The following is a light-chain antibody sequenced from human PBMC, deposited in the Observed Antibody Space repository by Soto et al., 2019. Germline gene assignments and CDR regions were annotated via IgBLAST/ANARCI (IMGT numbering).Light chain of an antibody. V-gene: IGKV3-20*01. CDR2: GAS. CDR1: QSVSSSY. Sequence: EIVLTQSPGTLSLSPGERATLSCRASQSVSSSYLAWYQQKPGQAPRLLIYGASSRATDIPDRFSGSGSGTDFTLTISRLEPEDFAVYYCQQYGSSPYTFVQGTNLEIK. J-gene: IGKJ2*01. CDR3: QQYGSSPYT.